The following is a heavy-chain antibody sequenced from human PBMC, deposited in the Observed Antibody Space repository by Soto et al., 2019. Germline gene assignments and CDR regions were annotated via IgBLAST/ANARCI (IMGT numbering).Heavy chain of an antibody. CDR3: ARGYSYTQPVFDY. V-gene: IGHV3-53*01. CDR1: GFTVSNNY. CDR2: IYSSGST. Sequence: GGSLRLSCAASGFTVSNNYMTWVRQAPGKGLEWVSFIYSSGSTYYADSVKGRFTISRDNFKNTLYLQMNSLRAEDTAVYYCARGYSYTQPVFDYWGLGTLVTSPQ. D-gene: IGHD5-18*01. J-gene: IGHJ4*02.